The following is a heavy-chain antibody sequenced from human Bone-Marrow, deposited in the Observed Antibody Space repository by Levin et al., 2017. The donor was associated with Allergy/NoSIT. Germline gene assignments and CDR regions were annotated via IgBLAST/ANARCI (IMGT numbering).Heavy chain of an antibody. Sequence: GESLKISCTASGFTFIKGWMIWVRQAPGKGLEWIGRVKSNSDGGTTDYAASVEGRFSVSREDTKNVVYLEMNNLKTDDTGISYCTTHGGVKTSGNDYWGQGTLVVVSS. CDR2: VKSNSDGGTT. J-gene: IGHJ4*02. CDR3: TTHGGVKTSGNDY. V-gene: IGHV3-15*01. CDR1: GFTFIKGW. D-gene: IGHD1-14*01.